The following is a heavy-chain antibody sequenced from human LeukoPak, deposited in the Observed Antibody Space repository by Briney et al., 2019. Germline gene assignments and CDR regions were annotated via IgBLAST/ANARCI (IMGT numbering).Heavy chain of an antibody. V-gene: IGHV3-48*03. CDR2: ISSSGSTI. CDR3: ARDSYQGWPDAFDI. CDR1: GFTFSSYE. Sequence: GGSLRLSCAASGFTFSSYEMNWVRQAPGKGLEWVSYISSSGSTIYYADSVKGQFTISSGNAKNSLYLQMNSLRAEDTAVYYCARDSYQGWPDAFDIWGQGTMVTVSS. D-gene: IGHD5-24*01. J-gene: IGHJ3*02.